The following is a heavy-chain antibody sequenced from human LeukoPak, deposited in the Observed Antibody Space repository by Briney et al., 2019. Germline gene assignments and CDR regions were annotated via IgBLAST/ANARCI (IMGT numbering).Heavy chain of an antibody. CDR3: ASTRVTMVRGVDTYYFDY. J-gene: IGHJ4*02. V-gene: IGHV1-69*06. CDR1: GGAFSSYA. Sequence: SVKVSCKASGGAFSSYAISWVRQAPGQGLEWVGGIIPIFGTANYAQKFQGRVTITADKSTSTAYIELSSLRSEDTAVYYCASTRVTMVRGVDTYYFDYWGQGTLVTVSS. D-gene: IGHD3-10*01. CDR2: IIPIFGTA.